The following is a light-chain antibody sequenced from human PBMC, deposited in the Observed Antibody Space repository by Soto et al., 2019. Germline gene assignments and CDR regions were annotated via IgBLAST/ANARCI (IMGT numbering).Light chain of an antibody. Sequence: QSALTQPASVSGSPGQSSTMSCTGTSSDVGGFNYVSWYQQHPGKAPKLLIFDVYSRPSGISNRFSGSKSGNTASLTISGLQAEDEADYYCSSYTTSSSYVFGAGTKVTVL. CDR2: DVY. CDR3: SSYTTSSSYV. CDR1: SSDVGGFNY. V-gene: IGLV2-14*01. J-gene: IGLJ1*01.